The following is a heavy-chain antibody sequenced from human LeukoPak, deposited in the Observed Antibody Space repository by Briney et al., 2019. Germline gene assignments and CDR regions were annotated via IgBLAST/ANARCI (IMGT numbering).Heavy chain of an antibody. CDR3: ARVPRTYYYDSSGYFDY. CDR2: IYSGGST. D-gene: IGHD3-22*01. Sequence: GGSLRLSCAASGFTSNRNAISWVRQAPGRGLEWVSVIYSGGSTYYADSVKGRFTISRDNSKNTLYLQMNSLRAEDTAVYYCARVPRTYYYDSSGYFDYWGQGTLVTVSS. V-gene: IGHV3-66*01. CDR1: GFTSNRNA. J-gene: IGHJ4*02.